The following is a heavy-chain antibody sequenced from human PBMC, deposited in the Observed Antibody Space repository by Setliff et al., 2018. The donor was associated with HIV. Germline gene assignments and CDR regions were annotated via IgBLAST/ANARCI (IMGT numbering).Heavy chain of an antibody. J-gene: IGHJ4*02. CDR2: INAYNGDT. V-gene: IGHV1-18*01. D-gene: IGHD1-26*01. CDR3: GRDRGWDRRYFEY. Sequence: GSVKVSCKASGHTFSDYGISWMRQAPGQGFEWLGWINAYNGDTNYAPKFQGRVTMTRDKSTSTAYMELRSLRSDDTAVYYCGRDRGWDRRYFEYWGQGTLVTVSS. CDR1: GHTFSDYG.